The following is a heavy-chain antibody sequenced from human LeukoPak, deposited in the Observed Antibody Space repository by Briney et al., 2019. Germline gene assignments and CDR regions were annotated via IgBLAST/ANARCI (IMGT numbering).Heavy chain of an antibody. CDR2: ISYDGSNK. V-gene: IGHV3-30*18. D-gene: IGHD4-17*01. CDR1: GFTFSSYG. Sequence: GGSLRLSCAASGFTFSSYGMHWVLQAPGKGLEWVAVISYDGSNKYYADSVKGRFTISRDNSKNTLYLQMNSLRAEDTAVYYCAKDLGMTTVTYYFDYWGQGTLVTVSS. CDR3: AKDLGMTTVTYYFDY. J-gene: IGHJ4*02.